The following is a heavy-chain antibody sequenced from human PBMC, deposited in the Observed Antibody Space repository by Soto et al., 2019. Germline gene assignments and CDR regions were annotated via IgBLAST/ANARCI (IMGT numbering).Heavy chain of an antibody. Sequence: LRLSCAASGFPFSTYSMSWVRQAPGKGLEWISYISASTLTIFYADSVKGRFTISRDTAQNSLYLQMNSLRDEDTAVYYCARAPQLVAPAATGFDSWGQGTLVTVYS. CDR1: GFPFSTYS. CDR3: ARAPQLVAPAATGFDS. D-gene: IGHD2-2*01. CDR2: ISASTLTI. J-gene: IGHJ4*02. V-gene: IGHV3-48*02.